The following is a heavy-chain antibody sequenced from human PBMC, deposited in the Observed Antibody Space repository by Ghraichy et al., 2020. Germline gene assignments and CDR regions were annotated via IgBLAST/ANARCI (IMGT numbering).Heavy chain of an antibody. J-gene: IGHJ3*02. Sequence: GESLNISCEASKFTFSIYAVSWVRQAPGKGLEWISYISSSSNNIYYADSVKGRFTISRDNAKNSLFLQMNSPRADDTAVYYCARDADAGGYYFGAFDIWGQGTVVTVSS. CDR3: ARDADAGGYYFGAFDI. V-gene: IGHV3-48*01. CDR2: ISSSSNNI. CDR1: KFTFSIYA. D-gene: IGHD3-22*01.